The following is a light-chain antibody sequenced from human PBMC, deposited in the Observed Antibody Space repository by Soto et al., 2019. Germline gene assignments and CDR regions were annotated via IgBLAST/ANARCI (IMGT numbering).Light chain of an antibody. V-gene: IGLV2-14*01. CDR2: EVS. Sequence: QSALTQPASVSGSPGQSITISCTGTSSDVGGYNYVSWYPQHPGKALKLMIYEVSNRPSGVSNRFSGSKSGNTASLTISGLQAEDEADYYCSSYTSSSSVVFGGGTKLTVL. CDR1: SSDVGGYNY. J-gene: IGLJ2*01. CDR3: SSYTSSSSVV.